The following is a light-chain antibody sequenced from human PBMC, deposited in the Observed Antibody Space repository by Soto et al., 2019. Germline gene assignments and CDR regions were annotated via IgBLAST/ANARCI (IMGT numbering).Light chain of an antibody. CDR1: QSINSW. CDR2: KVS. V-gene: IGKV1-5*03. CDR3: HQYSSYSGT. J-gene: IGKJ2*01. Sequence: DIPMTQSPSTLSASVGDRVIISCRASQSINSWLAWYQQKPGKAPKLMIYKVSTLQSGVPSRFSGSGSGTEFTLTISSLQPEDFATYYCHQYSSYSGTFGQGTKVDIK.